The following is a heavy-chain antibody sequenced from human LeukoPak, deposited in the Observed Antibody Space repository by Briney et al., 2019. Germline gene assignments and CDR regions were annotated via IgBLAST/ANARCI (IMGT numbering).Heavy chain of an antibody. CDR1: GGSFSGYY. CDR2: INHSGST. CDR3: ARWRAAARLYWFDP. V-gene: IGHV4-34*01. D-gene: IGHD6-13*01. Sequence: SEXXSLTCAVYGGSFSGYYWSWVRQPPGKGLEWIGEINHSGSTNYNAYLKSRVTISVNKTKNKLSLKQSSVTAADPAVYYCARWRAAARLYWFDPWGQGTLVTVSS. J-gene: IGHJ5*02.